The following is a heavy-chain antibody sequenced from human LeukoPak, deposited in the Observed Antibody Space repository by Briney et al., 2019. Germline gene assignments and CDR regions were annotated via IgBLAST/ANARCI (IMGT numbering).Heavy chain of an antibody. Sequence: GASVTVSCKAYGYSFITYSMNWVRQAPGQGLEWMGWINTGTGNPTYAQGFTGRFVFSVDTSVRTAYLQINSLKADDTAVYYCARGALGQLVHPDYWGQGTLVTVSS. V-gene: IGHV7-4-1*02. J-gene: IGHJ4*02. CDR3: ARGALGQLVHPDY. CDR1: GYSFITYS. CDR2: INTGTGNP. D-gene: IGHD6-13*01.